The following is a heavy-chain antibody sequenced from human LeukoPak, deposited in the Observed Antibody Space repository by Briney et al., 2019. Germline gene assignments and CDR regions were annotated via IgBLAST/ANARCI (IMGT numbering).Heavy chain of an antibody. CDR1: GYRFTNFW. J-gene: IGHJ3*02. D-gene: IGHD1-26*01. V-gene: IGHV5-51*01. CDR3: AKPRRVGAGNSAFDN. CDR2: ICPGNTDT. Sequence: GESLEISCKGSGYRFTNFWFGWVRQLPGKGLGGMGVICPGNTDTRDSAYFQGQVTIAGSKSTSTAYMQWRSLKASDTAIYYCAKPRRVGAGNSAFDNWGQGTMVTVSS.